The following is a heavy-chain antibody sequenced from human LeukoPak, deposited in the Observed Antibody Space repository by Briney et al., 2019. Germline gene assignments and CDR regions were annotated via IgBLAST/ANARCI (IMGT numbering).Heavy chain of an antibody. Sequence: GGSLRLSCAASGFTFSSYAMSWVRQAPGKGLEWVAVIWYDGSNKYYADSVKGRFTISRDNSKNTLYLQMNSLRAEDTAVYYCARGSSWLDYWGQGTLVTVSS. CDR1: GFTFSSYA. D-gene: IGHD6-13*01. CDR3: ARGSSWLDY. CDR2: IWYDGSNK. J-gene: IGHJ4*02. V-gene: IGHV3-33*08.